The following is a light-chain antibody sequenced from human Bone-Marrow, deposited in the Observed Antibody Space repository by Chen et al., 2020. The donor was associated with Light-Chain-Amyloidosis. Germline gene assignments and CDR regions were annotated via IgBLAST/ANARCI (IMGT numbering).Light chain of an antibody. CDR3: CSYAGSSTLV. CDR2: EVT. J-gene: IGLJ2*01. V-gene: IGLV2-23*02. Sequence: QSALTQPASVSGSPGQSITISCTGTSSDVGSYNLVSWYQQHPGKAPQLMIYEVTKRPSGVSNHFSGSKSGNTASLTISGLQTEDEADYYCCSYAGSSTLVFGGGTKLTVL. CDR1: SSDVGSYNL.